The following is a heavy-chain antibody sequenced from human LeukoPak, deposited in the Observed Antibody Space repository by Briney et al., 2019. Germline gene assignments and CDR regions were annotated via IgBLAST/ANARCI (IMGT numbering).Heavy chain of an antibody. J-gene: IGHJ4*02. D-gene: IGHD3-22*01. Sequence: GGSLRLSCAASGSTFSDYYMSWIRQAPGKGLEWVSYISSSGSTIYYADSVKGRFTISRDNAKNSLYLQMNSLRAEDTAVYYCARDSVSRDSSGYTDYWGQGTLVTVSS. CDR3: ARDSVSRDSSGYTDY. CDR1: GSTFSDYY. V-gene: IGHV3-11*01. CDR2: ISSSGSTI.